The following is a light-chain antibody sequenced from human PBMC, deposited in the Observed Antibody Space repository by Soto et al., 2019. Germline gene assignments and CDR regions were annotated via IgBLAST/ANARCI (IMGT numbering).Light chain of an antibody. CDR2: GAS. CDR3: QQDGSSTWT. V-gene: IGKV3-20*01. J-gene: IGKJ1*01. Sequence: EIVLTQSPGTLSLSPGERATLSCRASQSVSSPYLAWYQQKPGQAPRPLIYGASSRATGIPDRFSGSGAGTDFTLTISRLEPEDVAVYYCQQDGSSTWTFGQGTKVEIK. CDR1: QSVSSPY.